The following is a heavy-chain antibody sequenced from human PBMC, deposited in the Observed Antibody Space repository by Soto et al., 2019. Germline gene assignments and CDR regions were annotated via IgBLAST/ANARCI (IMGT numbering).Heavy chain of an antibody. CDR3: ARAYSSTRRSGMDV. D-gene: IGHD6-13*01. Sequence: SQTLSLPCAISGDSVSSNSAAWNWIRQSPSRGLEWLGRTYYRSKWYNDYAVSVKSRITINPDTSKNQFSLQLNSVTPEDTAVYYCARAYSSTRRSGMDVWAKGPRSPSP. V-gene: IGHV6-1*01. CDR2: TYYRSKWYN. J-gene: IGHJ6*02. CDR1: GDSVSSNSAA.